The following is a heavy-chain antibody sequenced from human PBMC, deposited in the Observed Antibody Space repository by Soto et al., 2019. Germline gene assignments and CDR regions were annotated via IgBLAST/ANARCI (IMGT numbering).Heavy chain of an antibody. V-gene: IGHV1-8*01. CDR2: MNPNSGNT. Sequence: GASVKVSCKASGYTFTSYDINWVRQATGQGLEWMGWMNPNSGNTGYAQKFQGRVTMTRNTSISTAYMELSSLRSEDTAVYYCARGQAADLLWFGLYYYYGMDVWGQGTKATAS. CDR3: ARGQAADLLWFGLYYYYGMDV. J-gene: IGHJ6*02. D-gene: IGHD3-10*01. CDR1: GYTFTSYD.